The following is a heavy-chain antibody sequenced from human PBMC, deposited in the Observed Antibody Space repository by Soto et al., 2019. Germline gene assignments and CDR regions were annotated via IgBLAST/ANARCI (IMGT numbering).Heavy chain of an antibody. Sequence: LRLSCAASGFTFGSYGMHWVRQAPGKGLEWVAVIWYDGSNKYYADSVKGRFTISRDNSKNTLYLQMNSLRAEDTAVYSCASSQGDYYYGMDVWGQGTTVTVSS. J-gene: IGHJ6*02. D-gene: IGHD3-16*01. V-gene: IGHV3-33*01. CDR3: ASSQGDYYYGMDV. CDR2: IWYDGSNK. CDR1: GFTFGSYG.